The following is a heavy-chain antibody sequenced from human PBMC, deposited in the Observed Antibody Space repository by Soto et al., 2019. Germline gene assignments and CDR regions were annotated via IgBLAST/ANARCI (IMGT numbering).Heavy chain of an antibody. J-gene: IGHJ4*02. CDR3: ARRGVYGDYSFES. V-gene: IGHV3-33*01. CDR2: IWYDGSNK. D-gene: IGHD4-17*01. CDR1: GFTFSSYG. Sequence: QVQLVESGGGVVQPGRSLRLSCAASGFTFSSYGMHWVRQAPGKGLEWVAVIWYDGSNKYYADSVKGRFTISRDNSKNTLYLQMNNLRAEDTAVYYCARRGVYGDYSFESWGQGTLVTVSS.